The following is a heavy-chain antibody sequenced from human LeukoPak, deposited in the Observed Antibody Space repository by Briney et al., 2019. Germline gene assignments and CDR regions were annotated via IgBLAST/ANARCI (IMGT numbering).Heavy chain of an antibody. CDR3: ARAQFRVLLLPGY. V-gene: IGHV1-8*01. D-gene: IGHD2-15*01. CDR2: MNPNSGNA. Sequence: GASVKVSCKTSGYTFTSFDIFWVRQATGQGLEWMGWMNPNSGNAGYAQKFQGRVTLTRNTSISTAYMELSSLRSDDTAVYYCARAQFRVLLLPGYWGQGTLVTVSS. CDR1: GYTFTSFD. J-gene: IGHJ4*02.